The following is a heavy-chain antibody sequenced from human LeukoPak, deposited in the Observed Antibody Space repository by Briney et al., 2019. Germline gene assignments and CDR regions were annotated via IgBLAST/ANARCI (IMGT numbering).Heavy chain of an antibody. V-gene: IGHV1-46*01. CDR3: ARDHCSGGSCYTCDY. CDR1: GYTFTGYY. J-gene: IGHJ4*02. Sequence: ASVKVSCKASGYTFTGYYMHWVRQAPGQGLEWMGIINPSGGSTSYAQKFQGRVTMTRDTSTSTVYMELSSLRSEDTAVYYCARDHCSGGSCYTCDYWGQGTLVTVSS. CDR2: INPSGGST. D-gene: IGHD2-15*01.